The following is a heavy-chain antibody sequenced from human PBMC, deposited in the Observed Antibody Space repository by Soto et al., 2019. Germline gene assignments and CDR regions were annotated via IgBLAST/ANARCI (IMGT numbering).Heavy chain of an antibody. CDR3: ARGGSYGDFFDY. J-gene: IGHJ4*02. CDR2: IYYTGST. V-gene: IGHV4-59*01. Sequence: SSEPLSLTYTVSGGSMSSNYWTWIRQSPGKGLEWIGYIYYTGSTKYNPSLQSRVTISLDTSKNQFSLRLTSVTSADTAVYYCARGGSYGDFFDYWGQGAQVTVSS. D-gene: IGHD4-17*01. CDR1: GGSMSSNY.